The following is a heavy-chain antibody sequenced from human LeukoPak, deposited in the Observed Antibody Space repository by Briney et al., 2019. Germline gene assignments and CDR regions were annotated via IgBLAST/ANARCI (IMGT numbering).Heavy chain of an antibody. D-gene: IGHD2-15*01. Sequence: PGGSLRLSCAASGFTFSNYSMNWVRQAPGKGLEWVSYISTSSTTIYYADSVKGRFTISRDNAKDSLYLLMNSLRDEDTAAYYCARNLYCSGGSCYPYYFDYWGQGTLVTVSS. V-gene: IGHV3-48*02. J-gene: IGHJ4*02. CDR3: ARNLYCSGGSCYPYYFDY. CDR1: GFTFSNYS. CDR2: ISTSSTTI.